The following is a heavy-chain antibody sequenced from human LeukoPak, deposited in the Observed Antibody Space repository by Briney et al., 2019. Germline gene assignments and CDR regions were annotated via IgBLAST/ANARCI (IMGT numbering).Heavy chain of an antibody. D-gene: IGHD1-14*01. CDR1: GFTFKSYG. Sequence: QTGGSLRLSCAASGFTFKSYGIHWVRQAPGKGLEWVAVISYDGSNKYYADFVKGRFTISRDNAKKSLYLQMNSLRAEDTALYYCAKDTGRTVREVDYWGQGTLVTVSS. CDR2: ISYDGSNK. V-gene: IGHV3-30*18. J-gene: IGHJ4*02. CDR3: AKDTGRTVREVDY.